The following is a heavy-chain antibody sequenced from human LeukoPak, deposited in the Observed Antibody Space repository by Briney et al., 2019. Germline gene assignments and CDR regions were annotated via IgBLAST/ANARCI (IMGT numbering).Heavy chain of an antibody. Sequence: GASVKVSCKTSADILTTFGISWVRQAPGQGLEWMGWINPNSGGTNYAQKFQGRVTMTRDTSISTAYMELSRLRSDDTAVYYCARAARQRGYYYYYYMDVWGKGTTVTVSS. J-gene: IGHJ6*03. CDR3: ARAARQRGYYYYYYMDV. CDR1: ADILTTFG. CDR2: INPNSGGT. V-gene: IGHV1-2*02. D-gene: IGHD6-6*01.